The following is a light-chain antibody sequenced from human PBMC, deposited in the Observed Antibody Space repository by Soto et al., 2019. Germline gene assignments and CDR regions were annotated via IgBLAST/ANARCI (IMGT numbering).Light chain of an antibody. Sequence: QSVLTKPPSVSGAPGQRVTISCTGSSSNIGAGYDVHWYQQLPGTAPKLLIYGNSNRPSGVPDRFSGSKSGTSASLAITGLQAEDEAEYYCQSYDSSLSGSRVFGTGTKLTVL. V-gene: IGLV1-40*01. J-gene: IGLJ1*01. CDR3: QSYDSSLSGSRV. CDR1: SSNIGAGYD. CDR2: GNS.